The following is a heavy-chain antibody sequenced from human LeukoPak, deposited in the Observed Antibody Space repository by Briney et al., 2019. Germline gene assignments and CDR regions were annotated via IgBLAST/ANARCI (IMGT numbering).Heavy chain of an antibody. J-gene: IGHJ5*01. D-gene: IGHD3-22*01. CDR3: AKDRPNFHENSGHYYRRDGDS. CDR2: MCGTAGCA. V-gene: IGHV3-23*01. Sequence: GGSLTLSCQASGFTSYMYAMSWVRQAQGKGLECVASMCGTAGCAFYPDSVKGRFTISRDNSKNVLYLRMNSLTAEDTAIYFCAKDRPNFHENSGHYYRRDGDSWGQGTLVTVSS. CDR1: GFTSYMYA.